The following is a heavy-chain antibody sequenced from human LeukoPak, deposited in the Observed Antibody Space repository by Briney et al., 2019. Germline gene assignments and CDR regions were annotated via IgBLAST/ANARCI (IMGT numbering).Heavy chain of an antibody. V-gene: IGHV3-21*01. CDR3: ASNGAYGNNYFDY. D-gene: IGHD1/OR15-1a*01. Sequence: GGSLRLSCGASGFTFSSYSMNWVRQAPGKGVEWVSSISSSSSYIFYADSVKGRFTISRDNAKNSLYLQMNSVRAEDTAVYYCASNGAYGNNYFDYWGQGTLVTVSS. J-gene: IGHJ4*02. CDR1: GFTFSSYS. CDR2: ISSSSSYI.